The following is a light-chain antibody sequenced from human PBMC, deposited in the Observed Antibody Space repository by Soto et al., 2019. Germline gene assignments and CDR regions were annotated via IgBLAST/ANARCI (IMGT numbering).Light chain of an antibody. CDR2: LNN. CDR1: YSNIGSNT. CDR3: ATWDDSLIGRV. J-gene: IGLJ3*02. V-gene: IGLV1-44*01. Sequence: QSVLTQPPSASGTPGQRVSISCSGSYSNIGSNTVTWYQQFPGTAPKLLIYLNNQRPSGVPDRFSGSKSDTSASLAISALQPEDEADYFCATWDDSLIGRVFGGGTQLTVL.